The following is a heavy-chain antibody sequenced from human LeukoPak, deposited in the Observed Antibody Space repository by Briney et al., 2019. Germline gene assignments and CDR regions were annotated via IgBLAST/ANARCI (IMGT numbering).Heavy chain of an antibody. V-gene: IGHV1-8*01. CDR1: GYTFTSYD. D-gene: IGHD2-2*01. CDR2: MNPNSGNT. CDR3: ARDQIGLNWFDP. Sequence: ASVRVSCKASGYTFTSYDINWVRQAPGQGLEWMGWMNPNSGNTGYAQKFQGRVTMTRNTSISTAYMELSSLRSEDTAVYYCARDQIGLNWFDPWGQGTLVTVSS. J-gene: IGHJ5*02.